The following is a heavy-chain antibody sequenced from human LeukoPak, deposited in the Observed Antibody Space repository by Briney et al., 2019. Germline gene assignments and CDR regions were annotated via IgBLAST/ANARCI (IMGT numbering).Heavy chain of an antibody. CDR2: MKSKTDGGTI. CDR1: GFTFSKVW. CDR3: TTDLSELDDSGYYAKYFHH. V-gene: IGHV3-15*01. D-gene: IGHD3-22*01. Sequence: GGSLRLSCAASGFTFSKVWMSWVRQAPGKGLEWVGRMKSKTDGGTIDYAAHVKGRFTISRDDSKDTLFLQMNSLKTEDTAVYYCTTDLSELDDSGYYAKYFHHWGQGTLVSVSS. J-gene: IGHJ1*01.